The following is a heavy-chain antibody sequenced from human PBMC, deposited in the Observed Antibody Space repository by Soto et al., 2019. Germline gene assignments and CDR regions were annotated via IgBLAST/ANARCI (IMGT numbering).Heavy chain of an antibody. CDR3: ARVLQRKLAEGIYHYYGMDV. Sequence: ASVKVSCKASGYTFTSYDINWVRQATGQGLEWMGWMNPNSGNTGSAQKFQGRVTMTRNTSISTAYMELSSLRSEDTAVYYCARVLQRKLAEGIYHYYGMDVGGQGTTVTVSS. V-gene: IGHV1-8*01. CDR2: MNPNSGNT. J-gene: IGHJ6*02. CDR1: GYTFTSYD. D-gene: IGHD6-6*01.